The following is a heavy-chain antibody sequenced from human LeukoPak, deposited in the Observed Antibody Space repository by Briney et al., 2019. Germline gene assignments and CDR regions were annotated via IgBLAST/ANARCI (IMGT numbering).Heavy chain of an antibody. J-gene: IGHJ3*02. V-gene: IGHV1-69*04. D-gene: IGHD3-22*01. CDR1: GGTFNSYV. CDR2: IIPMLPMT. Sequence: SVKVSCTASGGTFNSYVINWVRQAPGQGLEWMGRIIPMLPMTNYAQNFQGRVTITADKSKSTAYMELSGLRFDDTAVYYCARAIPVITSPDAFDIWGQGTMVTVSS. CDR3: ARAIPVITSPDAFDI.